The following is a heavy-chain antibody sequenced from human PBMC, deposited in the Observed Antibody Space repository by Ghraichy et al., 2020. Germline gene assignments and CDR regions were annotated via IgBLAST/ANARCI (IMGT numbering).Heavy chain of an antibody. Sequence: SQTLSLTCTVSGGSISSVTHYWSWIRQSPGKRLEWIAYIYYTGTTASNPSLKSRVTMSIDTSKNQFSLTLNSVTAADTAVYYCARDRGYRGGWFDFWGPGILVTVSS. J-gene: IGHJ4*02. CDR1: GGSISSVTHY. CDR3: ARDRGYRGGWFDF. V-gene: IGHV4-61*01. D-gene: IGHD5-12*01. CDR2: IYYTGTT.